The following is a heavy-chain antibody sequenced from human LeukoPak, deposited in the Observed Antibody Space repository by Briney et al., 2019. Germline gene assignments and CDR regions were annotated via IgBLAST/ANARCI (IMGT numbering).Heavy chain of an antibody. J-gene: IGHJ6*03. CDR2: IYSGGRT. CDR1: GFTVSSNY. D-gene: IGHD2-2*02. CDR3: ARVPLEFCSSTSCYRYYYIDV. Sequence: GGSLRLSCAASGFTVSSNYMSWVRQGPGKGLEWVSVIYSGGRTYYADSVKGRFTISMDNSKNTLYLQMNSLRAEDTAVYYCARVPLEFCSSTSCYRYYYIDVWGKGTTVTVSS. V-gene: IGHV3-53*01.